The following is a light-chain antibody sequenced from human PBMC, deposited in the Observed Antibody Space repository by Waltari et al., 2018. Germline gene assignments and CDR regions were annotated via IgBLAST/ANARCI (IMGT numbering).Light chain of an antibody. CDR2: DVS. V-gene: IGLV2-14*03. J-gene: IGLJ1*01. CDR1: NSDVGGYNY. CDR3: SSYSGRGPHLYV. Sequence: QSALTQPASVSGSPGRSITISCTGTNSDVGGYNYVSWYQQHPGKAPKLIIYDVSDWPPGISVRFSGSKSGNTASLTSSGRQAEDEADSYCSSYSGRGPHLYVFGSGKKVTVL.